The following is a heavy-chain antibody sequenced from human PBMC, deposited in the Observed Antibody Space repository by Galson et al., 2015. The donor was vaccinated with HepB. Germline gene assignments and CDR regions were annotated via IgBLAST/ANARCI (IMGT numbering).Heavy chain of an antibody. Sequence: SVKVSCKASGGTFSSYAISWVRQAPGQGLEWMGGIIPIFGTANYAQKFQGRVTITADESTSTAYMELSSLRSEDTAVYYCARDRRAYCGGDCYLWLDYWGQGTLVTVSS. V-gene: IGHV1-69*13. CDR2: IIPIFGTA. CDR1: GGTFSSYA. CDR3: ARDRRAYCGGDCYLWLDY. D-gene: IGHD2-21*02. J-gene: IGHJ4*02.